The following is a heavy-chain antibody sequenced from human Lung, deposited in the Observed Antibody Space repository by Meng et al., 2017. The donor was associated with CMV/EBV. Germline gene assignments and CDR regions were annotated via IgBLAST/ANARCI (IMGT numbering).Heavy chain of an antibody. V-gene: IGHV4-39*07. CDR1: GGSISSSSYY. J-gene: IGHJ6*02. CDR2: IYYSGST. D-gene: IGHD2-2*01. CDR3: ARDGGKYCSSTSCKSKYYYYGMDV. Sequence: GSLSLXCTVSGGSISSSSYYWGWIRQPPGKGLEWIGSIYYSGSTYYNPSLKSRVTISVDTSKNQFSLKLSSVTAADTAVYYCARDGGKYCSSTSCKSKYYYYGMDVWGQGXTVTVSS.